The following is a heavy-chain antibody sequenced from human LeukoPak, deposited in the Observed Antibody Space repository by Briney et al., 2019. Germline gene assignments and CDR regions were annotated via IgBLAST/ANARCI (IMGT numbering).Heavy chain of an antibody. V-gene: IGHV5-51*01. CDR2: ICPGDSDT. Sequence: GESLKISCKGSGYSFTRYWIAWVRQMTGKDLEWLGIICPGDSDTRYSPSLQGQVTISADKSTSTAYLQWSSLKASDTAMYYCARGTVVVTAIGAFDIWGQGTMVTVSS. CDR3: ARGTVVVTAIGAFDI. CDR1: GYSFTRYW. D-gene: IGHD2-21*02. J-gene: IGHJ3*02.